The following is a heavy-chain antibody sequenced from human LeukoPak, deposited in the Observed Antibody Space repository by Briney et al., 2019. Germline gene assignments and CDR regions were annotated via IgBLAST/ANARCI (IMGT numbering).Heavy chain of an antibody. Sequence: SETLSLTCTVSGGSISSSSYYWRWLRQPPGKGLEWIGSIYYSGSTYYNPSLKSRVTISVDASKNQFSLRLSSATAADTAVYYCARGGALWTVMNWGQGTLVTVST. CDR3: ARGGALWTVMN. CDR1: GGSISSSSYY. J-gene: IGHJ4*02. V-gene: IGHV4-39*07. CDR2: IYYSGST. D-gene: IGHD3/OR15-3a*01.